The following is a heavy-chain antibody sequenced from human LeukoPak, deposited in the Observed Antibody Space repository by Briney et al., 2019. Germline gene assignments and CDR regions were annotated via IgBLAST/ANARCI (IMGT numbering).Heavy chain of an antibody. J-gene: IGHJ5*02. Sequence: PSETLSLTCTVSGGSISSYYWIWIRQPAGKGLEWIGRIYTSGSTNYNPSLKSRVTMSVDTSKNQFSLKLNSVTAADTAVYYCAKSPTGRFFWFDPWGQGTLVTVSS. CDR1: GGSISSYY. D-gene: IGHD3-10*01. V-gene: IGHV4-4*07. CDR2: IYTSGST. CDR3: AKSPTGRFFWFDP.